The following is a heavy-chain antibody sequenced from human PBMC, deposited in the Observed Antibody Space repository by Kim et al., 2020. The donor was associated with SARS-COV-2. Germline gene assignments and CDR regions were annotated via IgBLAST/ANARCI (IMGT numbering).Heavy chain of an antibody. CDR2: IFYGGDT. Sequence: GGSLRLSCAASGFIVSNYYMTWVRRTPGKGLEWVSIIFYGGDTYYPDSVKGRFTMSWDISRNTQYLQMNSLRVEDTAIYYCARGTYGSHFEYWGQGTLVTVSS. CDR3: ARGTYGSHFEY. J-gene: IGHJ4*02. D-gene: IGHD3-10*01. CDR1: GFIVSNYY. V-gene: IGHV3-53*05.